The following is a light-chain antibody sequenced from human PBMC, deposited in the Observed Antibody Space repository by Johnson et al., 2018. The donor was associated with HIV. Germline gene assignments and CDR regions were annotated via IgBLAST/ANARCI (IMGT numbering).Light chain of an antibody. CDR2: DNN. CDR3: GTWDSSRSAVV. V-gene: IGLV1-51*01. Sequence: QSVLTQPPSVSAAPGQKVTISCSGSSSNIGNNYVSWYQQLPGTAPKLLIYDNNKRPSGIPDRFSGSKSGTSATLGITGLQTGDDADYYCGTWDSSRSAVVLGTGTKVTVL. J-gene: IGLJ1*01. CDR1: SSNIGNNY.